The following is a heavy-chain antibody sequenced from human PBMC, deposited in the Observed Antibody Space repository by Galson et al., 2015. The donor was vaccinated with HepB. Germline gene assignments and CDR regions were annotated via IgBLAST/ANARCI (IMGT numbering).Heavy chain of an antibody. CDR1: GYMFFTYP. V-gene: IGHV7-4-1*02. D-gene: IGHD3-9*01. CDR3: ARVPNIFSGRGPVDH. Sequence: SVKVSCKASGYMFFTYPIIWVRQAPGQGLEWLGWINTSNKSPTYAHGFTGRFVFSLDMSVSTAYLQINCLQPYDSAVYYCARVPNIFSGRGPVDHWGQGTLVTVSS. J-gene: IGHJ4*02. CDR2: INTSNKSP.